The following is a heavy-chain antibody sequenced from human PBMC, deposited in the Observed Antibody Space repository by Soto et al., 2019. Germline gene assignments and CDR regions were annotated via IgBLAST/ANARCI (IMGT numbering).Heavy chain of an antibody. CDR3: WRGVSSSPSESWFDT. Sequence: SETLSLTCTVSGGSISSGGYYWSWIRQHPGKGLGWIGYIYYSGCTYYNPPLNSRVTISVDTYNNRFSLKLSSVTAADTAVYYCWRGVSSSPSESWFDTWGQGTLVTVSS. D-gene: IGHD6-6*01. J-gene: IGHJ5*01. CDR1: GGSISSGGYY. CDR2: IYYSGCT. V-gene: IGHV4-31*03.